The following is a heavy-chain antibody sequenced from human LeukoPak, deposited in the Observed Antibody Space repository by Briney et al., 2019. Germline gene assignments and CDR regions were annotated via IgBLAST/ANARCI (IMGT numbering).Heavy chain of an antibody. J-gene: IGHJ3*01. V-gene: IGHV6-1*01. Sequence: SQTLSLTCAISGDSVSRKSAGWNWTRHSPSRGLEWLGKIYYRSTWYSDFLTSRITISPDTYKNQFSLHLDSVTPEDTAVYYCARGGLVRGSIDSLIAFDFWGQGTVVTVSS. CDR1: GDSVSRKSAG. CDR3: ARGGLVRGSIDSLIAFDF. D-gene: IGHD3-10*01. CDR2: IYYRSTWYS.